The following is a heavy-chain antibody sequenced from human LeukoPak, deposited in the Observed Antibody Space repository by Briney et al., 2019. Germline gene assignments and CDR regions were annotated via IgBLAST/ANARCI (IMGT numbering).Heavy chain of an antibody. CDR3: ARASPRGWYHWNYYFDS. V-gene: IGHV3-43*02. CDR2: ISGDGGTT. Sequence: HPGESLRLSCAASGFTFGDYAMHWVRQAPGKGLEWVSLISGDGGTTYSSDSVKGRFAISRDNSRNSLYLQLSSLRTEDTALYFCARASPRGWYHWNYYFDSWGQGTLVTVSS. J-gene: IGHJ4*02. D-gene: IGHD1-7*01. CDR1: GFTFGDYA.